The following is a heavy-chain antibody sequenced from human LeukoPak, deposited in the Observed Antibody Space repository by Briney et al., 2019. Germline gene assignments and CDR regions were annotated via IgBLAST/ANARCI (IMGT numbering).Heavy chain of an antibody. J-gene: IGHJ4*02. V-gene: IGHV4-34*01. CDR2: INHSGST. D-gene: IGHD6-13*01. CDR3: ARLGQQLEMLGADY. Sequence: PSETLSLTCAVYGGSFSGYYWSWIRQPPGKGLEWIGEINHSGSTNYNPSLKSRVTISVDTSKNQFSLKLSSVTAADTAVYYCARLGQQLEMLGADYWGQGTLVTVSS. CDR1: GGSFSGYY.